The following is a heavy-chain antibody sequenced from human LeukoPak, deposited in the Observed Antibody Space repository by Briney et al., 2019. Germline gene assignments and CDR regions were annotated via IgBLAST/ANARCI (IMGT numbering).Heavy chain of an antibody. D-gene: IGHD6-19*01. V-gene: IGHV1-2*02. J-gene: IGHJ4*02. CDR3: ASFRDEQWLASY. CDR2: INPNSGGT. CDR1: GYTFTGYY. Sequence: ASVKVSSKASGYTFTGYYMHWVRQAPGQGLEWMGWINPNSGGTNYAQKFQGRVTMTRDTSISTAYMELSRLRSDDTAVYYCASFRDEQWLASYWGQGTLVTVSS.